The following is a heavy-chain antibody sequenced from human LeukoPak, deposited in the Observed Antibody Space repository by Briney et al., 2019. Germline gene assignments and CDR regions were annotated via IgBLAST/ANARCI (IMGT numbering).Heavy chain of an antibody. CDR2: INTDNGNA. Sequence: ASVKVSFKASGYTFTSSGMHWVRQAPGQRREWMGWINTDNGNAKNSQKFQGRVTITRDASANTAYMELSSLRSEDTAVYYCARGGDWSFLDFWGQGTPVTVSS. D-gene: IGHD3/OR15-3a*01. V-gene: IGHV1-3*04. CDR3: ARGGDWSFLDF. J-gene: IGHJ4*02. CDR1: GYTFTSSG.